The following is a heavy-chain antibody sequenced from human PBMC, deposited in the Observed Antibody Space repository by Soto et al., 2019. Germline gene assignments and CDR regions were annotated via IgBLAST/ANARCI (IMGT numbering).Heavy chain of an antibody. CDR1: GGSISSGGYY. Sequence: QVQLQESGPGLVKPSQTLSLTCTVSGGSISSGGYYWSWIRQHPGKGLEWIGYIYYSGSTYYNPAPNSRVTISVDTSKNQFSLKLSSVTAADTAVYYCARGELAGVLFDPWGQGTLGTVSS. J-gene: IGHJ5*02. CDR2: IYYSGST. V-gene: IGHV4-31*03. CDR3: ARGELAGVLFDP. D-gene: IGHD3-10*01.